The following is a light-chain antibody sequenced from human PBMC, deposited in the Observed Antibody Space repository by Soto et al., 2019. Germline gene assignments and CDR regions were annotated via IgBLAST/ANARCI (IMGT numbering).Light chain of an antibody. CDR3: RSYTTSSTHVV. CDR1: SSDVGSHHY. Sequence: QSALTQPASVTGSPGQSITISCTGTSSDVGSHHYVSWYQQHPGKAPRLMIYDVSNRPSGVSYRCSGSKSGNTASLTISGPQADVEADCYCRSYTTSSTHVVFGGGTKLAVL. CDR2: DVS. V-gene: IGLV2-14*01. J-gene: IGLJ2*01.